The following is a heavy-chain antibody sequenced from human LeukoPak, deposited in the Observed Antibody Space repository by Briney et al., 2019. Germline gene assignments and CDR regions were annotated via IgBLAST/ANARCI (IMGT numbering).Heavy chain of an antibody. CDR3: ARAGNIPNWNDPFDY. Sequence: KTGGSLRLSCAASGFTFSSYDMNWVRQAPGKGLEWVSSFSPITGDIYYADSVKGRFTISRDNANNSLYLQMNSLRAEDTAIYYCARAGNIPNWNDPFDYWGQGTLVTVSS. J-gene: IGHJ4*02. V-gene: IGHV3-21*01. CDR1: GFTFSSYD. CDR2: FSPITGDI. D-gene: IGHD1-1*01.